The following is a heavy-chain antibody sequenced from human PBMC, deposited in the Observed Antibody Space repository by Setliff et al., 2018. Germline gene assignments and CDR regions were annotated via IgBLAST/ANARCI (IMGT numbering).Heavy chain of an antibody. D-gene: IGHD6-19*01. V-gene: IGHV4-4*08. J-gene: IGHJ6*03. Sequence: SETLSLTCTVSDGSISTYYWSWIRQPPGRGLEYIGYIYTSGIINYNPSLKSRVTMSLDTSKNQFSLSLTSVTAADTAMYFCARAPPSSGWTPRGYYYYYMDVWGKGTTVTVSS. CDR1: DGSISTYY. CDR3: ARAPPSSGWTPRGYYYYYMDV. CDR2: IYTSGII.